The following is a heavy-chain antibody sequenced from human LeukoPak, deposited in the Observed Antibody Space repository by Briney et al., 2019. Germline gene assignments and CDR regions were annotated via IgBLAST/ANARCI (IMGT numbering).Heavy chain of an antibody. J-gene: IGHJ4*02. CDR3: ARSLWRADY. V-gene: IGHV3-7*01. CDR2: IKQDGSDK. CDR1: GFTFSDYW. Sequence: GGSLRLSCAASGFTFSDYWMSWVRQAPGKGLEWVADIKQDGSDKKYVDSVKGRFTISRDNAKKSLYLQMDSLRAEDTAVYYCARSLWRADYWGQGTLVTVSS. D-gene: IGHD3-10*01.